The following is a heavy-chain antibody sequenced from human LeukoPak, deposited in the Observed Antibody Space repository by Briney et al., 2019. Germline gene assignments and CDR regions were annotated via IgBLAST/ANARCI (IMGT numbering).Heavy chain of an antibody. J-gene: IGHJ4*02. CDR2: IIPIFGTA. V-gene: IGHV1-69*13. CDR1: GGTFSSYA. Sequence: ASVKVSCKASGGTFSSYAISWVRQAPGQGLEWMGGIIPIFGTANYAQKFQGRVTITADESTSTAYMELSSLRSEDTAVYYCARDAVPYCSGGSCYFDYWGQGTLVTVSS. CDR3: ARDAVPYCSGGSCYFDY. D-gene: IGHD2-15*01.